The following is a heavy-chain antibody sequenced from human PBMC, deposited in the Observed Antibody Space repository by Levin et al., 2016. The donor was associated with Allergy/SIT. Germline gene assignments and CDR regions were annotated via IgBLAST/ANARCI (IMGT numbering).Heavy chain of an antibody. CDR2: ISSSSSYI. D-gene: IGHD4-17*01. Sequence: GESLKISCAASGFTFSSYSMNWVRQAPGKGLEWVSSISSSSSYIYYADSVKGRFTISRDNAKNSLYLQMNSLRAEDTAVYYCAREEDYGDEFWGQGTLVTVSS. CDR3: AREEDYGDEF. CDR1: GFTFSSYS. J-gene: IGHJ4*02. V-gene: IGHV3-21*01.